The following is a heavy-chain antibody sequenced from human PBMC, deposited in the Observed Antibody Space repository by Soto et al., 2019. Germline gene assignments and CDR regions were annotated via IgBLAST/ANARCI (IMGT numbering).Heavy chain of an antibody. CDR3: ARLKGLWLIDYYGMDV. Sequence: SGTPFLTLAVYGGAFRGYYLGWVRPPPGKGLEWIGEINHSGSTNYNPSLKSRVTISVDTSKNQFSLKLSSVTAADTAVYYCARLKGLWLIDYYGMDVWGQGTTVTVSS. CDR2: INHSGST. D-gene: IGHD5-18*01. J-gene: IGHJ6*02. CDR1: GGAFRGYY. V-gene: IGHV4-34*01.